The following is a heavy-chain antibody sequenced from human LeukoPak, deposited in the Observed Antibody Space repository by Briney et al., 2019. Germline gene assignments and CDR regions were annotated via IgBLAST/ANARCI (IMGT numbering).Heavy chain of an antibody. D-gene: IGHD3-3*01. CDR3: ARRGSNDFWSGYIDY. CDR2: INHSGST. CDR1: GGSFSGYY. Sequence: SETLSLTCAVYGGSFSGYYWSWIRQPPGKGLEWIGEINHSGSTNYNPSLKSRVTISVDTSKHQFSLKLSSVTAADTAVYYCARRGSNDFWSGYIDYWGQGTLVTVSS. J-gene: IGHJ4*02. V-gene: IGHV4-34*01.